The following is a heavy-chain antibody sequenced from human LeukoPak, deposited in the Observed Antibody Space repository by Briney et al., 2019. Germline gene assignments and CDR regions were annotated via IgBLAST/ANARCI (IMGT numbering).Heavy chain of an antibody. CDR1: GGSISSYY. J-gene: IGHJ4*02. V-gene: IGHV4-59*01. CDR3: ARGNPRLALALDY. CDR2: IYYSGST. Sequence: SETLSLTCTVSGGSISSYYWSWIRQPPGKGLVWIGYIYYSGSTNYNPSLKSRVTISVDTSKNQFSLKLSSVTAADTAVYYCARGNPRLALALDYWGQGTLVTVSS. D-gene: IGHD6-19*01.